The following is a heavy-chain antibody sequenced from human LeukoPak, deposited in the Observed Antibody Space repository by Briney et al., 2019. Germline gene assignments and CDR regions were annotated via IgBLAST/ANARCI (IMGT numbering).Heavy chain of an antibody. D-gene: IGHD3-10*01. V-gene: IGHV3-48*01. CDR1: GFTFSSYS. J-gene: IGHJ4*02. CDR2: ISSSSSTI. Sequence: GGSLRLSCAASGFTFSSYSMNWVRQAPGKGLEWVSYISSSSSTIYYADSVKGRFTISRDNAKNSLYLQMNSLRAEDTAVYYCARDDGQFGVVVSIGYWGQGILVTVSS. CDR3: ARDDGQFGVVVSIGY.